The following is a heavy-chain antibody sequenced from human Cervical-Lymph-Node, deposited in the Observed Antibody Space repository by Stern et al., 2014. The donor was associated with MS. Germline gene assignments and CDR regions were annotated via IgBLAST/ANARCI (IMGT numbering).Heavy chain of an antibody. CDR3: ARDAGIAVAGTGPYYFDF. D-gene: IGHD6-19*01. V-gene: IGHV1-69*01. J-gene: IGHJ4*02. CDR1: GGTFTSNA. CDR2: IIPIFGTA. Sequence: QLVQSGAEVKKPGSSVKVSCKASGGTFTSNAVSWVRQAPGHGLEWMGXIIPIFGTANYAQRFQGRVTLTADASTSTAYMELSSLRSEDTAVYYCARDAGIAVAGTGPYYFDFWGQGTLVTVSS.